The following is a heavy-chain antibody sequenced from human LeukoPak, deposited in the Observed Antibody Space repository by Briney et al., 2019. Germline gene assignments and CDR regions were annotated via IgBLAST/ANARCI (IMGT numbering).Heavy chain of an antibody. CDR2: IGSGGNYI. CDR3: ARDWAFDF. CDR1: GFTFSNAW. J-gene: IGHJ3*01. Sequence: PGGSLRLSCAASGFTFSNAWMSWVRQAPGQGLEWVSSIGSGGNYIYYADSVRGRFTISRDNTKNSLYLQMNSLRAEDTALYYCARDWAFDFWGQGTNAIVSS. V-gene: IGHV3-21*01.